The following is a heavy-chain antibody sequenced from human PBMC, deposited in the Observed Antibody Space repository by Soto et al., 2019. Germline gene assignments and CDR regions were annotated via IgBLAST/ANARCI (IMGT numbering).Heavy chain of an antibody. D-gene: IGHD5-18*01. CDR1: GFTFSSYA. V-gene: IGHV3-30-3*01. CDR2: ISYDGSNK. J-gene: IGHJ4*02. CDR3: AREVQLWSALDY. Sequence: QVQVVESGGGVVQPGRSLRLSCAASGFTFSSYAMHWVRQAPGKGLEWVAVISYDGSNKYYADSVKGRFTISRDNSKNTLYLQMNSLRAEDTAVYYCAREVQLWSALDYWGQGTLVTVSS.